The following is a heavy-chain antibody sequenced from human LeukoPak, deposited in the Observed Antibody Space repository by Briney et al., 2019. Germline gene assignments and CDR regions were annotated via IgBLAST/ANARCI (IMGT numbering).Heavy chain of an antibody. V-gene: IGHV3-23*01. CDR3: AKGSLGSWYYFDY. J-gene: IGHJ4*02. D-gene: IGHD6-13*01. CDR2: ISGSGGTT. Sequence: GGSLRLSCAVSGFTFRTYAMSWVRQAPGKGLEWVSAISGSGGTTYYADSVKGRFTISRDNSKNTLYLQMNSLRAEDTAVYYCAKGSLGSWYYFDYWGQGTLVTVSS. CDR1: GFTFRTYA.